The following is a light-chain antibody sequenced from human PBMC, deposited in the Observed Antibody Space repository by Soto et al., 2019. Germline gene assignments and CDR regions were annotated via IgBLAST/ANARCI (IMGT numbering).Light chain of an antibody. CDR3: AQGLATPFT. Sequence: IVMTQSPLSLPVTPGEPASISCRSNESLLQSNGYNFLNWYLQKPGQSPQLLMYLASNRASGVPDRFSGSGSGTDFTLTINRVEAEDVGLYFCAQGLATPFTFGGGTKVDIK. J-gene: IGKJ4*01. CDR2: LAS. V-gene: IGKV2-28*01. CDR1: ESLLQSNGYNF.